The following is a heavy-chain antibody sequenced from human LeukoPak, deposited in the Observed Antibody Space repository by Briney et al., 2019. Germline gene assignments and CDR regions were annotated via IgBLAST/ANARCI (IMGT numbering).Heavy chain of an antibody. CDR3: AREPFTMVRGVLSY. Sequence: PGGSLRLSCAASGFTFSSYAMSWVRQAPGKGLEWVSSISSSSSYIYYADSVKGRFTISRDNAKNSLYLQMNSLRAEDTAVYYCAREPFTMVRGVLSYWGQGTLVTVSS. D-gene: IGHD3-10*01. CDR2: ISSSSSYI. J-gene: IGHJ4*02. V-gene: IGHV3-21*01. CDR1: GFTFSSYA.